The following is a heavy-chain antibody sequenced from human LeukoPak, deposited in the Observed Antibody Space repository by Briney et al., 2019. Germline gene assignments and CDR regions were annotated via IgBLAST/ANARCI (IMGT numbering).Heavy chain of an antibody. CDR2: INPSGGST. CDR1: EYTFSSYS. Sequence: GASVKVSCKASEYTFSSYSMHWVRQALGQGLEWMGIINPSGGSTRYAQKFQGRVTMTRDTSTSTVYMELSSLRSEDTAVYYCSRGVVVTAIDAFDIWGQGTMVTVSS. CDR3: SRGVVVTAIDAFDI. V-gene: IGHV1-46*01. J-gene: IGHJ3*02. D-gene: IGHD2-21*02.